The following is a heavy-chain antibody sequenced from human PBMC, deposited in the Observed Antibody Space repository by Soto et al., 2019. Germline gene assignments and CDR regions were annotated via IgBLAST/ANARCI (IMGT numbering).Heavy chain of an antibody. CDR1: GYTFTSYG. Sequence: GASVKVSCKASGYTFTSYGISWVRQAPGQGLEWMGWISAYNGNTNYAQKLQGRVTMTTDTSTSTAYMELRSLRSDDTAVYYCAREPTQYSSSWYDYWGQGTLVTVSS. J-gene: IGHJ4*02. CDR3: AREPTQYSSSWYDY. CDR2: ISAYNGNT. D-gene: IGHD6-13*01. V-gene: IGHV1-18*01.